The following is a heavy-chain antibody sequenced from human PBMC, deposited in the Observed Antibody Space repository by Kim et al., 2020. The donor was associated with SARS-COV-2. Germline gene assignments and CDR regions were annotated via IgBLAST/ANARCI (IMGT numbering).Heavy chain of an antibody. CDR1: GFSFNTYT. J-gene: IGHJ4*02. CDR2: ISISGSNI. CDR3: ARGWFGKVGDY. D-gene: IGHD3-10*01. Sequence: GGSLRLSCAASGFSFNTYTMDWVRQAPGKGLEWVSSISISGSNIYYADSVEGRFTISRDNAKNTVYLHMNSLRVDDTAMYYCARGWFGKVGDYWGQGARVTVSS. V-gene: IGHV3-21*01.